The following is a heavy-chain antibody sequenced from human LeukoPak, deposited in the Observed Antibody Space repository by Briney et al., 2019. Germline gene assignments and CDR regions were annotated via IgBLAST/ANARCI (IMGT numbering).Heavy chain of an antibody. CDR3: ARLGGDSSDYPFDH. J-gene: IGHJ4*02. CDR1: GGTFNSFV. D-gene: IGHD3-22*01. CDR2: IIPLFGTA. Sequence: RASVKVSCKASGGTFNSFVISWVRQAPGQGLEWMGGIIPLFGTANYAQKFQDRATITADESTSTAYMELSSLRSEDTAFYYCARLGGDSSDYPFDHWGQGTLVTVSS. V-gene: IGHV1-69*13.